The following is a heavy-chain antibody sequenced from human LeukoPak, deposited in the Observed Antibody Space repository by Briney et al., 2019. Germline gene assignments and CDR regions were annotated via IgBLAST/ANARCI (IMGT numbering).Heavy chain of an antibody. J-gene: IGHJ5*02. CDR1: GGTFSSYT. V-gene: IGHV1-69*02. CDR2: IIPILGIA. D-gene: IGHD3-3*01. CDR3: ARAYDFSLHWFDP. Sequence: SVKVSCKASGGTFSSYTISWVRQAPGQGLEWMGRIIPILGIANYAQKFQGRVTITADKSTSTAYMELSSLRSEDTAVYYCARAYDFSLHWFDPWGQGTLVTVSS.